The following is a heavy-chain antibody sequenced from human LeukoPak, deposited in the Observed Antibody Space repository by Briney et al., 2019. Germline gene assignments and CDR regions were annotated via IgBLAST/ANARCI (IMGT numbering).Heavy chain of an antibody. CDR1: GGSFSGYY. CDR3: ARERDQRGYSYGTDY. D-gene: IGHD5-18*01. V-gene: IGHV4-34*01. J-gene: IGHJ4*02. CDR2: INHSGST. Sequence: SETLSLTCAVYGGSFSGYYWSWIRQPPGKGLEWIGEINHSGSTNYNPSLKSRVTISVDTSKNQFSLKLSSVTAADTAVYYCARERDQRGYSYGTDYWGQGTLVTVSS.